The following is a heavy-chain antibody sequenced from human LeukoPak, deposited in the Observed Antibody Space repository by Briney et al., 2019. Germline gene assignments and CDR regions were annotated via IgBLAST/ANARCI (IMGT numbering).Heavy chain of an antibody. D-gene: IGHD1-26*01. V-gene: IGHV6-1*01. CDR2: TYYRSKWYY. CDR3: ARDPVGGSTIFDY. CDR1: GDSVSSNSAA. J-gene: IGHJ4*02. Sequence: SQTLSLTCAISGDSVSSNSAAWNWIRQSPSRGLEWLGRTYYRSKWYYDYAVAVKSRISINPDTSKNQFSLQLSSVTPEDMAVYYCARDPVGGSTIFDYWGQGTLVTVSS.